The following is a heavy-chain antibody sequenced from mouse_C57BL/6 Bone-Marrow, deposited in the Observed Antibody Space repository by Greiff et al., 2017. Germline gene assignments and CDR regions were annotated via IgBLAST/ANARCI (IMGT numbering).Heavy chain of an antibody. Sequence: EVTLVESGGDLVKPGGSLKLSCAASGFTFSSYGMSWVRQTPDKRLAWVATISSGGSYTYYPDSVKGRFTISRDNAKHHLYLQMSSLKSEDTAVYYCSRRTITTVVAHYYARDYWGQGTSVTVSS. CDR2: ISSGGSYT. J-gene: IGHJ4*01. CDR1: GFTFSSYG. D-gene: IGHD1-1*01. V-gene: IGHV5-6*02. CDR3: SRRTITTVVAHYYARDY.